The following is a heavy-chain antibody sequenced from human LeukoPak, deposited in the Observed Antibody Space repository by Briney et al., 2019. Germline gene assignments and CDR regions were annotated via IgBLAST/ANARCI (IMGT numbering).Heavy chain of an antibody. V-gene: IGHV1-18*01. Sequence: ASVKVSCKASGYTFTSYGISWVRQAPRQGLEWMGWISAYNGNTNYAQKLQGRVTMTTDTSTSTAFMELRSLRSDDTAVYYCARVSNYYGSGSYDWFDPWGQGTLVTVSS. CDR3: ARVSNYYGSGSYDWFDP. CDR1: GYTFTSYG. D-gene: IGHD3-10*01. J-gene: IGHJ5*02. CDR2: ISAYNGNT.